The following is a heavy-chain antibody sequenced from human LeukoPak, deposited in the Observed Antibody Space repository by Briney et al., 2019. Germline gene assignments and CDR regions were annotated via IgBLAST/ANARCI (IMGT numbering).Heavy chain of an antibody. CDR3: VREAGYCASVCLKSDWFDP. J-gene: IGHJ5*02. CDR1: GFPFSNHA. CDR2: ISNGNT. D-gene: IGHD2-21*02. Sequence: GGSLRLSCAASGFPFSNHAMSWVRQPPGKGLEWVSAISNGNTYYADSVRGRFTISRDDSKNMVYLQMNSLRVEDTARYYCVREAGYCASVCLKSDWFDPWGQGTLVTVSS. V-gene: IGHV3-23*01.